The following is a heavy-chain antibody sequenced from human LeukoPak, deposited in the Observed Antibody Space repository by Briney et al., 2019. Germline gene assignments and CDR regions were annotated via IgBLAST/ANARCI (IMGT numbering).Heavy chain of an antibody. Sequence: SETLSHTCTVSGGSISSYYWSWIRQPAGKGLEWIGRIYTSWSTNYNPSLKSRVTMPVDTSKNQFSLHLSSVTAADTAVYYCARGVGRHRTYYYYMDVWGKGTTVTVSS. CDR2: IYTSWST. CDR3: ARGVGRHRTYYYYMDV. CDR1: GGSISSYY. J-gene: IGHJ6*03. D-gene: IGHD1-26*01. V-gene: IGHV4-4*07.